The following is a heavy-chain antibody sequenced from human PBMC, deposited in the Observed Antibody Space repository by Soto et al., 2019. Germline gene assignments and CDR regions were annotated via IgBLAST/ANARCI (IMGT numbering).Heavy chain of an antibody. D-gene: IGHD3-22*01. CDR2: INSDGSYT. J-gene: IGHJ6*02. CDR3: VRAIGHYGMDV. Sequence: GGSLRLSCVASGFIFSNCWMYWVRQAPGMGLVWVSHINSDGSYTTYADSVKGRFTISRDNAKNTLYLQMNSLRAEAPAVYYCVRAIGHYGMDVWGRGTTVTVSS. V-gene: IGHV3-74*01. CDR1: GFIFSNCW.